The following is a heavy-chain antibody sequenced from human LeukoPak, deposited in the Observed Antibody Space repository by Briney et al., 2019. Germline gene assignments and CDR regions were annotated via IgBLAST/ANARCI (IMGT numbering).Heavy chain of an antibody. CDR1: GFIFSSYW. CDR2: IKQDGSEK. D-gene: IGHD3-10*01. Sequence: GGSLRLSCSASGFIFSSYWMSWVRQAPGKGLEWVANIKQDGSEKYYVDSVKGRFTISRDNAKNSLYLQMNSLRAGDTAVYYCARSDYYGSGTTRYYYGMDVWGQGTTVTVSS. V-gene: IGHV3-7*01. CDR3: ARSDYYGSGTTRYYYGMDV. J-gene: IGHJ6*02.